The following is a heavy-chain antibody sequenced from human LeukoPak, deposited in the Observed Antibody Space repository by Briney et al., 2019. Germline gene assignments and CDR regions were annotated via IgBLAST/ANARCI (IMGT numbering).Heavy chain of an antibody. CDR3: ARSGLSTALGN. CDR2: IYYSGST. J-gene: IGHJ4*02. V-gene: IGHV4-59*01. CDR1: GGSISSYY. D-gene: IGHD3-16*01. Sequence: PSETLSLTCTVSGGSISSYYWSWIRQPPGKGLEWIGYIYYSGSTNYNPSLKSRVTISVDTSKNQFSLKLSSVTAADTAVYYCARSGLSTALGNWGQGTLVTVSS.